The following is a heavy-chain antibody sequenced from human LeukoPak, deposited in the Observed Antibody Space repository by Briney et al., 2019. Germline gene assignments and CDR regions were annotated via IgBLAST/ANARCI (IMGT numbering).Heavy chain of an antibody. Sequence: SETLSLTCTVSGYSISSGYYWGWIRQPPGKGLEWIGSIYHSGSTYYNPSLKSRVTISADTSKNQFSLKLSSVTAADTAVYYCVRMATMNYYYYYMDVWGKGTTVTVSS. J-gene: IGHJ6*03. CDR1: GYSISSGYY. CDR2: IYHSGST. CDR3: VRMATMNYYYYYMDV. D-gene: IGHD5-24*01. V-gene: IGHV4-38-2*02.